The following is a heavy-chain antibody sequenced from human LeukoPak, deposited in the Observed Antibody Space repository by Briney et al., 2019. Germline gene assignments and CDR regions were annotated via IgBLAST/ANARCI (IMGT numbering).Heavy chain of an antibody. V-gene: IGHV1-3*01. D-gene: IGHD3-3*01. CDR2: INAGNGNT. CDR1: GYTFTSYA. CDR3: ARYFWSGYYGHYYYYYYGMDV. J-gene: IGHJ6*02. Sequence: ASVKASCKASGYTFTSYAMHWVRQAPGQRLEWMGWINAGNGNTKYSQKFQGRVTITRDTSASTAYMELSSLRSEDTAVYYCARYFWSGYYGHYYYYYYGMDVWGQGTTVTVSS.